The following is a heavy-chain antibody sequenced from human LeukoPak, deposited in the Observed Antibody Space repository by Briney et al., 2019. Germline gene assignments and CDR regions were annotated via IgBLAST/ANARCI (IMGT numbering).Heavy chain of an antibody. D-gene: IGHD3-22*01. CDR2: ITPNADRT. CDR3: AIMHGYYDGSGYWVQ. J-gene: IGHJ1*01. CDR1: GFTFGSYG. V-gene: IGHV3-23*01. Sequence: GGSLRLSCAGSGFTFGSYGMSWVRQAPGKGLEWASFITPNADRTSYADSVEGRFTISRDNPRNTLYMQMNSLRDEDTALYYCAIMHGYYDGSGYWVQWGQGTLVTVSS.